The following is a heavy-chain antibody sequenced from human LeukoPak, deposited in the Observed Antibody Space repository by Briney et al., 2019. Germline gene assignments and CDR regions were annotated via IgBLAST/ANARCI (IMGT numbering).Heavy chain of an antibody. V-gene: IGHV4-59*01. D-gene: IGHD5-18*01. J-gene: IGHJ6*03. CDR1: GGSISGYY. CDR2: IYYSGST. CDR3: ARTTEGGYTYDYFYYYYMDV. Sequence: PSETLSLTCTVSGGSISGYYWSWIRQPPGKGLEWIGYIYYSGSTNYNPSLKSRVTISVDTSKNQFSLKLSSVTAADTAVYYCARTTEGGYTYDYFYYYYMDVWGKGTTVTISS.